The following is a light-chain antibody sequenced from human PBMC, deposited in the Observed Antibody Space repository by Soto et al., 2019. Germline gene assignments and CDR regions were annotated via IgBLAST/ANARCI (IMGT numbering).Light chain of an antibody. Sequence: QSALTQPASVSGSPGQSITISCTGTSSDVGGYKFVSWYQQHPGKAPKLIIYEATKRPSGVSNRFSGSKSGNTASLTISGLQTEDEADYYCCAYAGSGTVVFGGGTKLTVL. CDR3: CAYAGSGTVV. J-gene: IGLJ3*02. CDR1: SSDVGGYKF. V-gene: IGLV2-23*01. CDR2: EAT.